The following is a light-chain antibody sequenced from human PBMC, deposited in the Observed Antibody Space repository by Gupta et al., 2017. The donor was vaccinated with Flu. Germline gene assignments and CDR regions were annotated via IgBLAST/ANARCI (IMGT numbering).Light chain of an antibody. CDR3: QQFNSFPLT. CDR2: DAS. V-gene: IGKV1D-16*01. J-gene: IGKJ5*01. CDR1: QDISTG. Sequence: DIQMTQSPSSLSASVGDRITITCRASQDISTGVAWYQQRPEKAPKSLIYDASTLQSGVPSRFSGGGSGTDFTLTITSLQPEDFATYYCQQFNSFPLTFGQGTRLEIK.